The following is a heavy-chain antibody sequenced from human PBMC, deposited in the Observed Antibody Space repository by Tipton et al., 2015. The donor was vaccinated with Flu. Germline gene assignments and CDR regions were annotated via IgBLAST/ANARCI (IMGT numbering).Heavy chain of an antibody. CDR1: GYSIISGYY. D-gene: IGHD5-18*01. J-gene: IGHJ6*02. CDR3: ARDPTAIPYYYSHMDV. Sequence: TLSLTCAVSGYSIISGYYWGWIRQPPGKGLEWIGSIYHSGSTYYNPSLKSRVSISVDTSKNQFSLQLSSVTAADTAVYYCARDPTAIPYYYSHMDVWGQGTTVTVSS. V-gene: IGHV4-38-2*02. CDR2: IYHSGST.